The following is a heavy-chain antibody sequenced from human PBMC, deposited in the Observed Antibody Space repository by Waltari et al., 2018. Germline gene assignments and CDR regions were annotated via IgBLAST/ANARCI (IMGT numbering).Heavy chain of an antibody. CDR2: IYHSGST. V-gene: IGHV4-4*02. CDR3: ARDTRYYDILTGYYPYYYYGMDV. J-gene: IGHJ6*02. Sequence: QVQLQESGPGLVKPSGTLSLTCAVSGGSISSSNWWSWVRQPPGKGLEWIGEIYHSGSTNYNPSLKSRGTISVDKSKNQFSLKLSSVTAADTAVYYCARDTRYYDILTGYYPYYYYGMDVWGQGTTVTVSS. CDR1: GGSISSSNW. D-gene: IGHD3-9*01.